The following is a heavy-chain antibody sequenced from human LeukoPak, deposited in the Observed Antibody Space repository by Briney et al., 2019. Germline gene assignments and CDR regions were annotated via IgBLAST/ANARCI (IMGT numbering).Heavy chain of an antibody. D-gene: IGHD6-19*01. CDR2: IWYDGRTK. J-gene: IGHJ4*02. Sequence: GGSLRLSCEVSGFTFSNYGMHWVRQAPGKGLEWLALIWYDGRTKFHADSVKGRLTISRDNSANTLYLQMSSLRVEDTAVYYCAREWGRIAVAGGPGYWGQGARVTVSS. V-gene: IGHV3-33*01. CDR1: GFTFSNYG. CDR3: AREWGRIAVAGGPGY.